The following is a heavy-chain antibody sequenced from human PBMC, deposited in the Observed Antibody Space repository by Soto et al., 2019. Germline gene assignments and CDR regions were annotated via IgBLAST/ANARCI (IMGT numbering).Heavy chain of an antibody. J-gene: IGHJ6*02. Sequence: ASVKVSCKASGYTFTSYYMHWVRQAPGQGLECMGIINPSGGSTSYAQKFQGRVTMTRDTSTSTVYMELSSLRSEDTAVYYCARDRYSSGYFSRYYYYGMDVWGQGTTVTVSS. CDR2: INPSGGST. D-gene: IGHD3-22*01. CDR1: GYTFTSYY. V-gene: IGHV1-46*01. CDR3: ARDRYSSGYFSRYYYYGMDV.